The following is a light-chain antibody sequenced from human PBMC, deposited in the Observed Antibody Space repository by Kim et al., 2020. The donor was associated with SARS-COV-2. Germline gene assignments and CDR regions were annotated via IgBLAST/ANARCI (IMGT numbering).Light chain of an antibody. J-gene: IGLJ3*02. CDR1: SLISHY. Sequence: SSELTQDPAVSVALGQTVRITCQGNSLISHYASWYQQKPGGAPVLVLYGKSDRPSGIPDRFSGSKSGDTASLTISGAQAEDEADYYCHSRGNSGDHMVFGGGTQLTVL. CDR2: GKS. V-gene: IGLV3-19*01. CDR3: HSRGNSGDHMV.